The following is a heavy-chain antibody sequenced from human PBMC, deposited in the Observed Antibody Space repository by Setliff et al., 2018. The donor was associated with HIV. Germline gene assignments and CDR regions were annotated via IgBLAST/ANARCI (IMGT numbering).Heavy chain of an antibody. Sequence: GGSLRLSCAASGFTFSDYWMDWVRQAPGQGLEWVAAIRHDGNQIYYVDSVKGRFTISRDNARTSVYLEMNDLRVEDTAVYLCANLWEVGAWGQGTLVTVSS. V-gene: IGHV3-7*03. CDR1: GFTFSDYW. D-gene: IGHD1-26*01. CDR2: IRHDGNQI. J-gene: IGHJ5*02. CDR3: ANLWEVGA.